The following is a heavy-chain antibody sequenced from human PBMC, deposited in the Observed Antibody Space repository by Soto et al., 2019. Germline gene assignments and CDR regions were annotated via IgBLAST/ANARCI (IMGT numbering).Heavy chain of an antibody. D-gene: IGHD4-17*01. CDR2: INHSGST. J-gene: IGHJ4*02. CDR3: ARGYYGDYGYYFDY. Sequence: SETLSLTCAVYGGSFSGYYWSWIRQPPGKGLEWIGEINHSGSTNYNPSLKSRVTISVDTSKNQFSLKLSSVTAADTAVYYCARGYYGDYGYYFDYWGQGTLVTVSS. V-gene: IGHV4-34*01. CDR1: GGSFSGYY.